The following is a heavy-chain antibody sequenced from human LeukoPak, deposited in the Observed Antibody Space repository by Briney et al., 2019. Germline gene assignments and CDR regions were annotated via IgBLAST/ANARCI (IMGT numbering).Heavy chain of an antibody. V-gene: IGHV4-59*01. CDR1: GGSISSYY. Sequence: SETLSLTCTVSGGSISSYYWSWIRQPPGKGLEWIGYIYYSGSTNYNPSLKSRVTISVDTSKNQFSLKLSSVTAADTAVYYCARQDTYYDILTGHSPFDYWGQGTLVTVSS. D-gene: IGHD3-9*01. CDR2: IYYSGST. CDR3: ARQDTYYDILTGHSPFDY. J-gene: IGHJ4*02.